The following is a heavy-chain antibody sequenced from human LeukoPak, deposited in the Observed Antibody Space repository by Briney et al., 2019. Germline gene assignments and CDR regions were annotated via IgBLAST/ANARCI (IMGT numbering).Heavy chain of an antibody. J-gene: IGHJ4*02. CDR3: ARGDVLYYFDY. Sequence: GGSLRLSCAASGFTFSSYGMHWVRQAPGKGLEWVAVIWYDGGNKYYADSVKGRFTISRDNSKNTLYLQMNSLRAEDTAVYYCARGDVLYYFDYWGQGTLVTVSS. D-gene: IGHD2-8*01. V-gene: IGHV3-33*01. CDR2: IWYDGGNK. CDR1: GFTFSSYG.